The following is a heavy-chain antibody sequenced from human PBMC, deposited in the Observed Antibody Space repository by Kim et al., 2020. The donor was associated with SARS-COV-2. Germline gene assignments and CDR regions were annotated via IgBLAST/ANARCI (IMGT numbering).Heavy chain of an antibody. D-gene: IGHD3-10*01. Sequence: SETLSLTCTVSGGSISSSSYYWGWIRQPPGKGLEWIGSIYYSGSTYYNPSLKSRVTISVDTSKNQFSLKLSSVTAADTAVYYCARLEDRGIGTMVRGVINCWGQGTLGTVSS. CDR2: IYYSGST. CDR1: GGSISSSSYY. V-gene: IGHV4-39*01. J-gene: IGHJ4*02. CDR3: ARLEDRGIGTMVRGVINC.